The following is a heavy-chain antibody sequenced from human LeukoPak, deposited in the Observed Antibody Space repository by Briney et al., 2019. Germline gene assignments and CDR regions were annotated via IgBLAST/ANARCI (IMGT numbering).Heavy chain of an antibody. CDR2: IYYSGST. V-gene: IGHV4-39*01. D-gene: IGHD5-18*01. J-gene: IGHJ4*02. CDR1: GGSISSSSYY. CDR3: ARQTAMVAD. Sequence: SETLSLTCTVSGGSISSSSYYWGWIRQPPGKGLEWIGSIYYSGSTYYNPSLKSRVTISVDTSKNQFSLKLSSVTAADTAVYYCARQTAMVADWGQETLVTVSS.